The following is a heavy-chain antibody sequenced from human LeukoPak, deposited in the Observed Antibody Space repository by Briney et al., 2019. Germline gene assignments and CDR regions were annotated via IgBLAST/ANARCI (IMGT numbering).Heavy chain of an antibody. J-gene: IGHJ4*02. D-gene: IGHD3-3*01. Sequence: ASVKVSCKASGYTFTSYAMHWVRQAPGQRLEWMGWINAGNGNTKYSQEFQGRVTITRDTSASTAYMELSSLRSEDMAVYYCARVSYDFWSGYYFDYWGQGTLVTVSS. V-gene: IGHV1-3*03. CDR2: INAGNGNT. CDR1: GYTFTSYA. CDR3: ARVSYDFWSGYYFDY.